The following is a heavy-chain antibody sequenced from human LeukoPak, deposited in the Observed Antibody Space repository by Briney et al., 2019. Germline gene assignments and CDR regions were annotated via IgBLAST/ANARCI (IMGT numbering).Heavy chain of an antibody. D-gene: IGHD1-26*01. CDR2: IYSVGST. J-gene: IGHJ4*02. CDR1: GFIVSGDF. CDR3: ARERGRGRDSPWFDY. V-gene: IGHV3-53*01. Sequence: GGSLRLSCAASGFIVSGDFMSWVRQAPGKGLEWVSVIYSVGSTYYADSVKGRFTISRDNSKNTLDLQMTGLRAEDTAVYYCARERGRGRDSPWFDYWGQGTLVTVSS.